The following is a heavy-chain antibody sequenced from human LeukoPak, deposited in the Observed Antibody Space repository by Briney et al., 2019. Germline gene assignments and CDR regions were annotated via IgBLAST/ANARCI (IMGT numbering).Heavy chain of an antibody. D-gene: IGHD6-19*01. CDR1: GFTFSTYA. V-gene: IGHV3-23*01. CDR2: ISGSAVKM. J-gene: IGHJ5*02. Sequence: QPGGSLRLSCAASGFTFSTYAMSWVRQAPGKGLEWVSAISGSAVKMYYADFVKGRFTISRDNSKNTLYLQMNSLRAEDTAVYYCAKEPTSAGWFDPWGQGTLVTVSS. CDR3: AKEPTSAGWFDP.